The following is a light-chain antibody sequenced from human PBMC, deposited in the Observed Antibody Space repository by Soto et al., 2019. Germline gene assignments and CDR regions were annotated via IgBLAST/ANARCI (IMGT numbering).Light chain of an antibody. CDR1: SRHSSYI. Sequence: QSVLTQSSSASASLGSSVKLTCTLSSRHSSYIIAWHQQQPGKAPRYLMKLEDSGNYNKGSGVPDRFSGSSSGADRYLTISNLQSEDEAEYYCVTCDSNTRVFGGGTKLTVL. J-gene: IGLJ3*02. CDR2: LEDSGNY. V-gene: IGLV4-60*03. CDR3: VTCDSNTRV.